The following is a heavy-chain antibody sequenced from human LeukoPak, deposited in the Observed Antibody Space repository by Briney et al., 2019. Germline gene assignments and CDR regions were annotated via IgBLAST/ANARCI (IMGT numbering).Heavy chain of an antibody. CDR3: ARGDGIVDY. CDR2: IYYTGST. J-gene: IGHJ4*02. D-gene: IGHD1-14*01. Sequence: SETLSLTCTGSGVSISSYYWSWIRQPPGKGLEWIGYIYYTGSTTYNASLKSRVTISVDTSKNQFSLKLSSVTAADAAVYYCARGDGIVDYWGQGTLVTVSS. CDR1: GVSISSYY. V-gene: IGHV4-59*01.